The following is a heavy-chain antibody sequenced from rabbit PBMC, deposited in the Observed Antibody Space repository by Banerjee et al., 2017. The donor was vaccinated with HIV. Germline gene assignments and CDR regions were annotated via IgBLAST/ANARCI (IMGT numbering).Heavy chain of an antibody. CDR3: ARIVRNNYYDL. J-gene: IGHJ6*01. Sequence: QEQLVESGGGLVTLGGSLKLSCKVSGIDFSYYGISWVRQAPGKGLEWIGCIVAGSSADTYYATWAKGRFTISKTSSTTVTLHMTSLTAADTATYFCARIVRNNYYDLWGPGTLVTVS. CDR2: IVAGSSADT. CDR1: GIDFSYYG. D-gene: IGHD8-1*01. V-gene: IGHV1S45*01.